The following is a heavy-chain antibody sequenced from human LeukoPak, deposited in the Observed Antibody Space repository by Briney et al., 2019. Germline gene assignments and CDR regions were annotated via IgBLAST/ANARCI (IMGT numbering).Heavy chain of an antibody. Sequence: SVNASCTASGYTFTRYGTSWVRQAPGQGLEWMGWISAYNGNTTYAQKLQGRVTMTTDTSTSTAYMELRSLRSDDTAVYYCARDLGAAAIFDHWGQGTLVTVSS. J-gene: IGHJ5*02. CDR1: GYTFTRYG. V-gene: IGHV1-18*01. D-gene: IGHD6-13*01. CDR3: ARDLGAAAIFDH. CDR2: ISAYNGNT.